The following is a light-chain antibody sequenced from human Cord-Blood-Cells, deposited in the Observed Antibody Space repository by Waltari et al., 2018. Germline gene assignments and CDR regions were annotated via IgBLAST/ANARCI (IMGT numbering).Light chain of an antibody. CDR2: EVS. CDR3: SSYTSSSTVV. V-gene: IGLV2-14*01. Sequence: QSALTQPASVSGSPGQSITISCTGTSSDVGGYNYVSWYQQHPGKAPKLMSYEVSNRPSGVLNVCSGSKAGNTASLTIAGLQAEDEADYYCSSYTSSSTVVFGGGTKLTVL. CDR1: SSDVGGYNY. J-gene: IGLJ2*01.